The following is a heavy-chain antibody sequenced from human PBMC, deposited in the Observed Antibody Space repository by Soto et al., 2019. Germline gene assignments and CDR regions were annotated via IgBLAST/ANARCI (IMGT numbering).Heavy chain of an antibody. CDR2: INAGTGNT. D-gene: IGHD6-13*01. CDR3: AREAFRYSSSLGY. Sequence: GASAKVSCKASGYTFTSYAMHWVRQAPGQRIERMGWINAGTGNTQYSQKFQGRVTITRDTSASTAYMGLSSLRSEDTAVYYCAREAFRYSSSLGYWGQGTLVTFSA. V-gene: IGHV1-3*01. J-gene: IGHJ4*02. CDR1: GYTFTSYA.